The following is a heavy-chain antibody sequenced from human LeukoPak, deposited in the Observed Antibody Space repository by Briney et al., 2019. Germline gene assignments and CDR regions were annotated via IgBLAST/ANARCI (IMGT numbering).Heavy chain of an antibody. CDR1: GGSISGTTYS. Sequence: PSETLSLTCTVSGGSISGTTYSWGWGWIRQPPGKGLEWIGNFYYTGNSYYNPSLKSRVTISVDTSKNQFSLKLNSVTAADTAVYYCAMNSSDPVRGKNYFDYWGQGSLVTVSS. J-gene: IGHJ4*02. CDR2: FYYTGNS. V-gene: IGHV4-39*07. D-gene: IGHD6-19*01. CDR3: AMNSSDPVRGKNYFDY.